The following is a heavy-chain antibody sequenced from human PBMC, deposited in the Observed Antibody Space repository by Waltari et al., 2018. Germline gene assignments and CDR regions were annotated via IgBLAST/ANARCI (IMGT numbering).Heavy chain of an antibody. CDR2: IKQDVMGK. V-gene: IGHV3-7*03. CDR3: ARMGAGRAPDY. Sequence: EVQLVESGGGLVQPGGSLRLSCAASGFSFSSYWMTWFRQAPGTGVEWVATIKQDVMGKFYVDSVKGRFSISRDNAKNSLYLQMNSLRAEDTAIFYCARMGAGRAPDYWGQGTLVTVSS. J-gene: IGHJ4*02. CDR1: GFSFSSYW. D-gene: IGHD3-16*01.